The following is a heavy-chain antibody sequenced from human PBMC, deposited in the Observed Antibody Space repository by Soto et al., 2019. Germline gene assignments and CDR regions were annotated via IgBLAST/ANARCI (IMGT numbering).Heavy chain of an antibody. V-gene: IGHV3-33*01. CDR3: ARDRDGGWFHMDV. J-gene: IGHJ6*02. D-gene: IGHD6-19*01. CDR2: IWSDGKKE. Sequence: QVQLVESGGGVVQPGRSLRLSCVGSGFPFCHYGMHWVRQAPGKGMEWVAVIWSDGKKESYAEFVKGRFAISRDNFKDTCYLQMNSRRAEDTAVYYCARDRDGGWFHMDVWGQGTTVTVSS. CDR1: GFPFCHYG.